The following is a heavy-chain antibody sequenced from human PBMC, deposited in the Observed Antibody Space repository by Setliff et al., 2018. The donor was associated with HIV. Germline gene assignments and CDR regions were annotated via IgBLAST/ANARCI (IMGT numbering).Heavy chain of an antibody. CDR1: GVSIVTGGFY. CDR2: VYYTGKT. D-gene: IGHD4-17*01. J-gene: IGHJ3*02. CDR3: AREPDYGIRDAFDI. V-gene: IGHV4-31*03. Sequence: PSETLSLTCSVSGVSIVTGGFYYSWIRHNPGKGMEWLGTVYYTGKTYYNPSLQSRLTMSADTSKNQLYLKMNSVTAADTAVYYCAREPDYGIRDAFDIWGQGTMVTVSS.